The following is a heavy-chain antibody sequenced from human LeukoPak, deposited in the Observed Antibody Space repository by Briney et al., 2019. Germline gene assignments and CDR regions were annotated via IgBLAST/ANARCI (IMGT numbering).Heavy chain of an antibody. V-gene: IGHV3-7*03. CDR2: INHIGNVN. J-gene: IGHJ4*02. CDR3: ARLGVVYSSRRDLLCTHFDY. Sequence: GGSLRLSCAASGFTFSSYWMNWARQAPGKGLDWVASINHIGNVNYYVDSVKGRFTISRDNAKNSLYLQMSNLRAEDTAVYFCARLGVVYSSRRDLLCTHFDYWGQGTLVTVSS. CDR1: GFTFSSYW. D-gene: IGHD3-3*01.